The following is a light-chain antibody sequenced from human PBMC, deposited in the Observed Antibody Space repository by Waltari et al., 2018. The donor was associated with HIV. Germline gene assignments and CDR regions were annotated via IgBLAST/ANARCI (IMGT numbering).Light chain of an antibody. CDR3: AAWADSLSAVV. CDR2: RNM. CDR1: SSNIGSYY. Sequence: QSVLTQPPSASGTPGQRVTISCSGSSSNIGSYYVYWYQQLPATAPKRLIYRNMQPPSGVPDGFSGAKSGTSAALAISGLRSEDEADDYCAAWADSLSAVVFGGGTKLTVL. V-gene: IGLV1-47*01. J-gene: IGLJ2*01.